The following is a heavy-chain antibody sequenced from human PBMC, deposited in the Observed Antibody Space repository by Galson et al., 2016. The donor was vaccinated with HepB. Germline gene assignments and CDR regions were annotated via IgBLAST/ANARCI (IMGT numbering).Heavy chain of an antibody. CDR2: INPSAGST. V-gene: IGHV1-46*01. Sequence: SVKVSCKASGYTFTTYYMHWVRQAPGQGLEWMGIINPSAGSTSYAQKFQGRVTMTRDTSTSTVYMELSSLRSADTALYYCARDRQDALDLWGQGTMVTVSS. J-gene: IGHJ3*01. CDR1: GYTFTTYY. CDR3: ARDRQDALDL.